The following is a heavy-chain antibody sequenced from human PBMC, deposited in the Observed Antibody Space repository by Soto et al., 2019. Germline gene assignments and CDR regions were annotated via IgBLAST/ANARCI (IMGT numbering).Heavy chain of an antibody. CDR3: ASGLIKGTNY. Sequence: EVQLLESGGGLVQPGGSLRLSCAASGFTISNIWMHWVRQVPGKGLVSVSRIKRDGSTTDYADSVKGRFTVSRDNAKNTLYLQMNSLRAEDTAVYYCASGLIKGTNYWGPGTLVTVSS. CDR1: GFTISNIW. V-gene: IGHV3-74*01. CDR2: IKRDGSTT. D-gene: IGHD2-8*01. J-gene: IGHJ4*02.